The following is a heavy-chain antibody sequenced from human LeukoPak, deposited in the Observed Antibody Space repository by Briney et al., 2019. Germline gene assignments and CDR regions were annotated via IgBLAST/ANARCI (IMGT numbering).Heavy chain of an antibody. J-gene: IGHJ4*02. V-gene: IGHV1-18*01. D-gene: IGHD6-6*01. Sequence: ASVKVSCKXSGYDFINYGISWLRQAPGQGLEWMGWRSIYNGNTNYKLQGRVTMTIDTSTSTAYMEVRSLRSDDTAVYYCGRGGPFPSGSSSREYYLDYWGQGTLVIVSS. CDR2: RSIYNGNT. CDR1: GYDFINYG. CDR3: GRGGPFPSGSSSREYYLDY.